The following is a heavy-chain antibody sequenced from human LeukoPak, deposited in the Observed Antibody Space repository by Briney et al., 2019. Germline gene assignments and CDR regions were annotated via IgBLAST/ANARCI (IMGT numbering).Heavy chain of an antibody. CDR1: GFTFSTYA. Sequence: GGSLRLSCAASGFTFSTYAMNWVRQAPGKGLEWVSTISSGGGTTYYADSVKGRFTISRANSKNTLYLRMSSLRAEDTAVYYCAKGGYDNSGYYPKFDYWGQGTLVTVSS. CDR3: AKGGYDNSGYYPKFDY. CDR2: ISSGGGTT. D-gene: IGHD3-22*01. J-gene: IGHJ4*02. V-gene: IGHV3-23*01.